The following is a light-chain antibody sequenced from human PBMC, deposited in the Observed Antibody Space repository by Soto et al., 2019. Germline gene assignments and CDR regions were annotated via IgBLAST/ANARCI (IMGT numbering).Light chain of an antibody. CDR3: QQTSTTPGT. V-gene: IGKV1-39*01. CDR2: ASS. CDR1: QTVKTY. Sequence: DVQMTQSPSSLSASVGDSVTITCRSSQTVKTYLNWYQHKPGKAPQLLIYASSRLQTGVASRFSGSGSATYFSLPISSLPPEDFATYYCQQTSTTPGTFGQGTKVEIK. J-gene: IGKJ1*01.